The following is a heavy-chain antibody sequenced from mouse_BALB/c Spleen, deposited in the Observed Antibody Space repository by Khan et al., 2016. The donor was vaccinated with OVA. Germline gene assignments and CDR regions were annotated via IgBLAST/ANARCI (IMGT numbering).Heavy chain of an antibody. V-gene: IGHV3-6*02. CDR1: GYSITSGYY. J-gene: IGHJ3*01. Sequence: EVQLQESGPGLVKPSQSLSLTCSVTGYSITSGYYWNWIRQFPGNKVEWMGYMTYDGNNNSTPFLKNRISITRDTSKNQFFLKLNSVTTEDTATYYCARNYYSSSLWFAYWGQGTLVTVSA. CDR3: ARNYYSSSLWFAY. CDR2: MTYDGNN. D-gene: IGHD1-1*01.